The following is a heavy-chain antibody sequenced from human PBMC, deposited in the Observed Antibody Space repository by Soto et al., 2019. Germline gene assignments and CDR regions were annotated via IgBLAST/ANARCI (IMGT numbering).Heavy chain of an antibody. D-gene: IGHD2-8*01. Sequence: EVQLLESGGGLVQPGGSLRLSCAASGFTFSSYAMSWVRQAPGKGLEWVSAISGSGGSTYYADSVKGRFTISRDNSKNTLYLQMNSLRAEDTAVYYCAKEGMVYAIAHPNFDDWGQGTLVTVSS. CDR3: AKEGMVYAIAHPNFDD. J-gene: IGHJ4*02. CDR2: ISGSGGST. V-gene: IGHV3-23*01. CDR1: GFTFSSYA.